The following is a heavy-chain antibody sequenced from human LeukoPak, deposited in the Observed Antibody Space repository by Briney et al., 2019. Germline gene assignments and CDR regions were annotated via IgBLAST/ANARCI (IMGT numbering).Heavy chain of an antibody. CDR2: ISAYNGNT. CDR3: AKNGETYYYDSSGYYGPDYFDY. CDR1: GYTFTSYG. V-gene: IGHV1-18*01. Sequence: ASVKVSCKASGYTFTSYGISWVRQAPGQGLEWMGWISAYNGNTNYAQKLQGRVTMTTDTSTSTAYMELRSLRSDDTAAYYCAKNGETYYYDSSGYYGPDYFDYWGQGTLVTVSS. D-gene: IGHD3-22*01. J-gene: IGHJ4*02.